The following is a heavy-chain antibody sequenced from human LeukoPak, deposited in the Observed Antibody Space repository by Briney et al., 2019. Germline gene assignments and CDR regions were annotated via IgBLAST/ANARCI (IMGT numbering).Heavy chain of an antibody. V-gene: IGHV3-73*01. CDR3: TVLLYDILTGPYYYYGMDV. Sequence: GGSLRLSCAASGVTFSGSAMHWVRQASGKGLEWVGRIRSKANSYATAYAASVKGRFTISRDDSKNTAYLQMNSLKTEDTAVYYCTVLLYDILTGPYYYYGMDVWGQGTTVTVSS. D-gene: IGHD3-9*01. CDR1: GVTFSGSA. J-gene: IGHJ6*02. CDR2: IRSKANSYAT.